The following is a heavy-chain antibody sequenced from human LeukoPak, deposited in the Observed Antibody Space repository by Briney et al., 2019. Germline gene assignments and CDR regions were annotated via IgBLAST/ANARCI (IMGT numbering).Heavy chain of an antibody. CDR1: GGSISSGGYY. D-gene: IGHD1-1*01. J-gene: IGHJ4*02. CDR2: IYYSGST. CDR3: ARSYSTTGPYYFDY. Sequence: PSQTLSLTCTVSGGSISSGGYYWSWIRQHPGTGLEWIGYIYYSGSTYYNPSLNSLVTISVDTSKNQFSLKLSSVPAADTAVYYCARSYSTTGPYYFDYWGQGTLVTVSS. V-gene: IGHV4-31*01.